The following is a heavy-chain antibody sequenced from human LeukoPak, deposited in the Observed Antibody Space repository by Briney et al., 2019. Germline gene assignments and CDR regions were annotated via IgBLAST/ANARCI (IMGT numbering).Heavy chain of an antibody. Sequence: PGGSLRLSCQGFGYTFTTSWIGWVRQLPGKGLEWMAIIYAGNSDTKYSPSFQGQVSISTDRSISTAYLQWSSLQASDTAIYYCASEYCSGGNCYFDYWGQGTLVTVSS. V-gene: IGHV5-51*01. D-gene: IGHD2-15*01. CDR1: GYTFTTSW. CDR2: IYAGNSDT. J-gene: IGHJ4*02. CDR3: ASEYCSGGNCYFDY.